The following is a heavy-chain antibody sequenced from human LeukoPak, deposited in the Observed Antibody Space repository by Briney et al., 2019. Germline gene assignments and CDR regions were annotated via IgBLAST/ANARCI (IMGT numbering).Heavy chain of an antibody. V-gene: IGHV3-74*01. J-gene: IGHJ4*02. D-gene: IGHD3-10*01. CDR3: ARGRVLLWFGETRGLVY. CDR2: INSDGSST. Sequence: GGSLRLSCAASGFTFSSYWMHWVRQAPGKGLVWVSRINSDGSSTSYADSVKGRFTISRDNAKNTLYLQMNSLRAEDTAVYYCARGRVLLWFGETRGLVYWGQGTLVTVSS. CDR1: GFTFSSYW.